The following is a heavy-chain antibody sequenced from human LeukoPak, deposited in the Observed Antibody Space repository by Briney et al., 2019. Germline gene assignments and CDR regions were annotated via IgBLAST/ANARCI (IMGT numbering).Heavy chain of an antibody. CDR2: LNPSGGST. CDR1: GYSFTSYF. V-gene: IGHV1-46*01. Sequence: ASVKVSCKASGYSFTSYFMHWVRQAPGQGLEWMGILNPSGGSTSYVQKFQGRVTMARDTSTSTVYMELSSLRSEDTAVYYRARDRGTPYSGYDRWGQGTLVTVSS. J-gene: IGHJ5*02. D-gene: IGHD5-12*01. CDR3: ARDRGTPYSGYDR.